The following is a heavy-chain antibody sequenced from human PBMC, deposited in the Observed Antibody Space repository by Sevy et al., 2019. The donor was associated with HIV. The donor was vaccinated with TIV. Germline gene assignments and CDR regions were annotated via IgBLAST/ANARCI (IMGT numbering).Heavy chain of an antibody. CDR1: GGSISSGDYY. J-gene: IGHJ4*02. CDR2: IYYSGST. Sequence: SETLSLTCTVSGGSISSGDYYWSWIRQPPGKGLEWIGYIYYSGSTYYNPSLKSRVTISVDTSKNQFSLKLSSVTAADTAVYYCAREVYYGSGSYHFYFDYWGQGTLVTVSS. CDR3: AREVYYGSGSYHFYFDY. V-gene: IGHV4-30-4*01. D-gene: IGHD3-10*01.